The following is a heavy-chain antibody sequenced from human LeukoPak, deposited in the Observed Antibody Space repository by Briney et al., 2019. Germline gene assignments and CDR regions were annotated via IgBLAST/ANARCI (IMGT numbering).Heavy chain of an antibody. Sequence: PGGSLRLSCAASGFTFSSYWMHWVRQAPGKGLVWVSRINIDGSTSNYADSVRGRFTISRDNAKTAVYLQMSSLRVEDTAVYYCARASALATPPFAYWGQGTLVTVSS. CDR3: ARASALATPPFAY. CDR1: GFTFSSYW. CDR2: INIDGSTS. J-gene: IGHJ4*02. D-gene: IGHD5-12*01. V-gene: IGHV3-74*01.